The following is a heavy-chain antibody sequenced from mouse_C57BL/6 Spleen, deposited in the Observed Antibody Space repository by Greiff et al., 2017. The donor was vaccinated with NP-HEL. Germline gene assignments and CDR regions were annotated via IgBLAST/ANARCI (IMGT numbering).Heavy chain of an antibody. CDR1: GYTFTSYW. Sequence: LQQPGAELVRPGSSVKLSCKASGYTFTSYWMHWVKQRPIQGLEWIGNIDPSDSETHYNQKFKDKATLTVDKSSSTAYMQLSSLTSEDSAVYYCARLITTVVATDYYAMDYWGQGTSVTVSS. CDR2: IDPSDSET. CDR3: ARLITTVVATDYYAMDY. D-gene: IGHD1-1*01. J-gene: IGHJ4*01. V-gene: IGHV1-52*01.